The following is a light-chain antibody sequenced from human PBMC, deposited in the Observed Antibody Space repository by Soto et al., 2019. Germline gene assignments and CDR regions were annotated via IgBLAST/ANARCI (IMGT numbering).Light chain of an antibody. CDR3: QSNDNGLSGSDV. J-gene: IGLJ1*01. CDR2: GDS. Sequence: QSVLTQPASVSGAPGQRVTISCTGSSSNIGAGYDVNWYQQLPETAPKLLIFGDSNRPSGVPDRFSGSKSGTSASLVITGLQADDEADYYCQSNDNGLSGSDVFGTGTKVTVL. V-gene: IGLV1-40*01. CDR1: SSNIGAGYD.